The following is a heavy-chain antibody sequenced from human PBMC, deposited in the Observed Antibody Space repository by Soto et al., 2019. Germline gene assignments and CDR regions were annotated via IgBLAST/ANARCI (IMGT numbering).Heavy chain of an antibody. CDR3: ARAQYEILRGIFDY. D-gene: IGHD2-8*01. J-gene: IGHJ4*02. CDR1: GYTFSTYG. Sequence: QVQLVQSGAEVNKPGASMRVSCKASGYTFSTYGTTWIRQAPGQGLEWMEWISGFNGDTKYAQKFQGIVNVTTDTSTTTAYKELRSLRSYDTAVYYCARAQYEILRGIFDYRGQGTLVTVSS. V-gene: IGHV1-18*04. CDR2: ISGFNGDT.